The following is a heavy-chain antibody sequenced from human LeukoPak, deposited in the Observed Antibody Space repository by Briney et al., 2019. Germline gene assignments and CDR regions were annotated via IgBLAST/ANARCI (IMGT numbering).Heavy chain of an antibody. J-gene: IGHJ4*02. CDR3: ASGGIYYGAAFDF. CDR2: IYTSGST. Sequence: ASETLSLTCTVSGGSISSGIYYWSWIRQPAGKGLEWIGHIYTSGSTNYNPSLKSRVTISLDTSKNRFSLRLSSVTAADTALYYCASGGIYYGAAFDFWDQGSLVTVSA. V-gene: IGHV4-61*09. D-gene: IGHD1-26*01. CDR1: GGSISSGIYY.